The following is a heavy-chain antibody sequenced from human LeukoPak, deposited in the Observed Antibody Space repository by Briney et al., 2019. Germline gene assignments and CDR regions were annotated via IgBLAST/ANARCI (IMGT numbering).Heavy chain of an antibody. D-gene: IGHD3-10*01. CDR1: GFTFSNYA. Sequence: GGSLRLSCAASGFTFSNYAMSWVRQAPGKGLEWVSGISGSGASTYYADSVKGRFTISRDDSKNTLYLQMNSLTVEDTAIYYCAKRGAYGTLNYYGTDVWGQGTTVTVSS. CDR3: AKRGAYGTLNYYGTDV. V-gene: IGHV3-23*01. CDR2: ISGSGAST. J-gene: IGHJ6*02.